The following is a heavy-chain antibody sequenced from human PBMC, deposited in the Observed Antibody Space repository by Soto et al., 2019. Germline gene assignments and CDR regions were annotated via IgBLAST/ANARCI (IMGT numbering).Heavy chain of an antibody. Sequence: QVQLVQSGAEVKKPGSSVKVSCKTSGGTFGSYAISWVRQAPGQGLEWMGGISPIFSTPNYAQKFQGRVTITADESTSPAYMESSSLSGEDTGVYDCLGTTQHHFEAGAQSDWFAPWGQGTLVTVSS. J-gene: IGHJ5*02. V-gene: IGHV1-69*12. D-gene: IGHD6-19*01. CDR2: ISPIFSTP. CDR3: LGTTQHHFEAGAQSDWFAP. CDR1: GGTFGSYA.